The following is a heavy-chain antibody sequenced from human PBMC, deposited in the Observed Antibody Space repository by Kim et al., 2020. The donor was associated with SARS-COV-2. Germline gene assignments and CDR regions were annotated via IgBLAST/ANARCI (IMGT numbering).Heavy chain of an antibody. J-gene: IGHJ6*02. D-gene: IGHD3-10*01. CDR1: GCSISSYY. V-gene: IGHV4-59*13. CDR3: ARAGESGWFRVISGMDV. Sequence: SETLSLTCTVSGCSISSYYWSWIRQPPGKGLEWIGYIYYSGSTNYNPPLKSRVTISVDTPKNQFSLKLSSVTAADTAVDYCARAGESGWFRVISGMDVWGQGTTVTVSS. CDR2: IYYSGST.